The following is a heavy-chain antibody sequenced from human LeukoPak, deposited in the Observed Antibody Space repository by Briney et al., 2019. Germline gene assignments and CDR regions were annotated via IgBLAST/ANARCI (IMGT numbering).Heavy chain of an antibody. J-gene: IGHJ4*02. V-gene: IGHV4-4*02. D-gene: IGHD2-2*01. Sequence: SGTLSLTCAVSGGSISSSNWWSWVRQPPGKGLEWIGEIYHSGSTNYNPSLKSRVTISVDKPMNQFSLKLSSVTAADTAVYYCATTADQLTPLGYWGQGTLVTVSS. CDR1: GGSISSSNW. CDR2: IYHSGST. CDR3: ATTADQLTPLGY.